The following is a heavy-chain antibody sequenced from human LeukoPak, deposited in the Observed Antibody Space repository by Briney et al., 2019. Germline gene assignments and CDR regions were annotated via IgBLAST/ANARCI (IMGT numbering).Heavy chain of an antibody. Sequence: GGSLRLSCAASGFTFSSYSMNWVRQAPGKGLEWVSSISSSSSYIYYADSVKGRFTISRDNAKNSLYLQMNSLRAEDTAVYYCARDNSPRFHWFDPWGQGTLVTVSS. CDR1: GFTFSSYS. CDR3: ARDNSPRFHWFDP. J-gene: IGHJ5*02. CDR2: ISSSSSYI. D-gene: IGHD2-21*01. V-gene: IGHV3-21*01.